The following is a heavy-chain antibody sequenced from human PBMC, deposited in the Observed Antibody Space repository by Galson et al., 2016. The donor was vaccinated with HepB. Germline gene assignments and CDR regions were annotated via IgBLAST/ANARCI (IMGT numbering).Heavy chain of an antibody. CDR2: ISAYSGHT. Sequence: SVKVSCKASGFTFSDFGLSWVRQAPGQGLEWMGWISAYSGHTNYPQKFQDRITMTKDTSTRTVYLELRSLISDDTAVYYCAREGISAAGADYWGQGSLVIVSP. D-gene: IGHD6-13*01. CDR1: GFTFSDFG. J-gene: IGHJ4*02. V-gene: IGHV1-18*01. CDR3: AREGISAAGADY.